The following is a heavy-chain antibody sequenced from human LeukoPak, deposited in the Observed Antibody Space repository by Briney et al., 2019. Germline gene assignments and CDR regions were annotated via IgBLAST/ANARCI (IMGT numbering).Heavy chain of an antibody. CDR2: IYYSGST. Sequence: SQTLSLXCTVSGGSISSGDYYWSWIRQPPGKGLEWIGYIYYSGSTYYNPSLKSRVTISVDTSKNQFSLKLSSVTAADTAVYYCAREGYDFWSGYPNWFDPWGQGTLVTVSS. CDR3: AREGYDFWSGYPNWFDP. CDR1: GGSISSGDYY. V-gene: IGHV4-30-4*08. J-gene: IGHJ5*02. D-gene: IGHD3-3*01.